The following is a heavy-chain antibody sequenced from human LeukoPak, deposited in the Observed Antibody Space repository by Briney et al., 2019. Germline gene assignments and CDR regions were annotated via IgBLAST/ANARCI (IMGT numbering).Heavy chain of an antibody. Sequence: QSGGSLRLSCAASGFTFSSYEMNWVRQAPGKGLEWVSYISSSGSTIYYADSVKGRFTISRDNAKNSLYLQMNSLRAEDPAVSYCARGDHVLLWFGELDYWGQGTLVTVSS. J-gene: IGHJ4*02. V-gene: IGHV3-48*03. D-gene: IGHD3-10*01. CDR2: ISSSGSTI. CDR3: ARGDHVLLWFGELDY. CDR1: GFTFSSYE.